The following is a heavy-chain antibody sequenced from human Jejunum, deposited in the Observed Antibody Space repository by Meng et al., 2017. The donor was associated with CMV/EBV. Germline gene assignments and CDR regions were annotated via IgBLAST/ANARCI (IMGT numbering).Heavy chain of an antibody. CDR1: FSLSTSGVG. Sequence: FSLSTSGVGVGWIRHPPGKALEWLSLIYGDGDKRYSPSLRSRLTITKDTSKNQVVLTMTNMDPVDTATYHCAKSYCSRGTCYSFYYWGQGTLVTVSS. D-gene: IGHD2-15*01. CDR3: AKSYCSRGTCYSFYY. CDR2: IYGDGDK. J-gene: IGHJ4*02. V-gene: IGHV2-5*02.